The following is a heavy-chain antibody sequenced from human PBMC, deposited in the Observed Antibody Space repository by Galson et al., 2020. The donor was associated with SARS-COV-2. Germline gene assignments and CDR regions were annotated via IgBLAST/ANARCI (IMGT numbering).Heavy chain of an antibody. D-gene: IGHD3-16*01. CDR2: FSGSGVST. CDR3: ARHVGAYYDYGMDV. V-gene: IGHV3-23*01. J-gene: IGHJ6*02. Sequence: GESLKISCAASGFTFSSYAMSWVRQAPGKGLEWVSGFSGSGVSTYYADSVKGRFTISRDISKRTLYLQMNSLRAEGTAVYYCARHVGAYYDYGMDVWGQGTTVTVS. CDR1: GFTFSSYA.